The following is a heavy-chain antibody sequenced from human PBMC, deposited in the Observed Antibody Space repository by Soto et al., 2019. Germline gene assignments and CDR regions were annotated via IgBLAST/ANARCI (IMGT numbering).Heavy chain of an antibody. CDR3: AREHSSSWRFDY. CDR2: MNPNSGNT. V-gene: IGHV1-8*01. J-gene: IGHJ4*02. Sequence: QVQLVQSGAEVKKPGASVKVSCKASGYTFTSYDINWVRQDTGQGLEWMGWMNPNSGNTGYAQQFQGRVTMTRNTSISRADMELSSLRSDDTALYYCAREHSSSWRFDYWGQGTLVNVSS. CDR1: GYTFTSYD. D-gene: IGHD6-13*01.